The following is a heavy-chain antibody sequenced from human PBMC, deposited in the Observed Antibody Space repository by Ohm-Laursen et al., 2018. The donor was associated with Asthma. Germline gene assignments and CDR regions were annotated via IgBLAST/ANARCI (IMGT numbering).Heavy chain of an antibody. Sequence: SLRLSCTASGFTFTTFCMHWVRQAPGKGLVWVSRINSDGRNTIYADSVKGRFTISTDSAKNTLYLQMNSLRPEDTAVYYCASTSSYSYYYGMDVWGQGTTVIVSS. V-gene: IGHV3-74*01. CDR1: GFTFTTFC. CDR2: INSDGRNT. CDR3: ASTSSYSYYYGMDV. J-gene: IGHJ6*02.